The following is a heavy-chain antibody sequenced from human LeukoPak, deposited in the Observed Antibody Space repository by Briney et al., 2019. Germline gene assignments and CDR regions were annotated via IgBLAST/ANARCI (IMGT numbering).Heavy chain of an antibody. CDR2: IKEDGSEK. J-gene: IGHJ4*02. Sequence: GGSLRLSCAASGFTFSNYWMSWVRQAPGKGLEWVANIKEDGSEKYYVDSVEGRFTISRDNAKNSLYLQMNSLRGEDTAVYYCVRDPVQDFDYWGQGTLVTVSS. V-gene: IGHV3-7*01. CDR3: VRDPVQDFDY. CDR1: GFTFSNYW. D-gene: IGHD1-1*01.